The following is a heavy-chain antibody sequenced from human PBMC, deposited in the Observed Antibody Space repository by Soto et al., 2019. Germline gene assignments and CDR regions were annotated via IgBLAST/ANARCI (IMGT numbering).Heavy chain of an antibody. CDR3: ATHRARNCFDP. Sequence: SETLSLTCIVSGGSISSSSYYWGWIRQPPGKGLEWIGSIYYSGSTYCNPSLKSRVTISVDTSKNQFSLKLSSVTAAATAVFYCATHRARNCFDPWGQGTLVTVSS. D-gene: IGHD6-6*01. CDR1: GGSISSSSYY. V-gene: IGHV4-39*01. CDR2: IYYSGST. J-gene: IGHJ5*02.